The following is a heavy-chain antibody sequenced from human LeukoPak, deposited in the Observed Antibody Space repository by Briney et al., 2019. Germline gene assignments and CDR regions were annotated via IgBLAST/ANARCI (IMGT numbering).Heavy chain of an antibody. CDR1: GLTFNDYA. CDR3: ATSWGPDTSAFRWGRDGMDV. V-gene: IGHV3-23*01. J-gene: IGHJ6*02. Sequence: GGSLRLSCAVSGLTFNDYAMSWVRQAPGKGLEWVSAISKSGDHTYYAASAKGRFTIYRDNSKNTQYLQMNSLRAEDTAVYYCATSWGPDTSAFRWGRDGMDVWGQGTTVIVS. CDR2: ISKSGDHT. D-gene: IGHD3-16*01.